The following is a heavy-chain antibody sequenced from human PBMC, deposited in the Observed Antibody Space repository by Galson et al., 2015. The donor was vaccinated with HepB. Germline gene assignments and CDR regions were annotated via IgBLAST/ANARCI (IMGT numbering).Heavy chain of an antibody. D-gene: IGHD6-19*01. J-gene: IGHJ4*02. CDR1: GFTFSSYG. CDR3: AKDSAAHQKWLVRGRPDY. V-gene: IGHV3-30*02. Sequence: SLRLSCAASGFTFSSYGMHWVRQAPGKGLEWVAFIRYDGSNKYYADSVKGRFTISRDNSKNTLYLQMNSLRAEDTAVYYCAKDSAAHQKWLVRGRPDYWGQGTLVTVSS. CDR2: IRYDGSNK.